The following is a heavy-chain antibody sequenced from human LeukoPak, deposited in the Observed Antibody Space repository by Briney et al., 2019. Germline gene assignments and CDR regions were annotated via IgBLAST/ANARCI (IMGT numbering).Heavy chain of an antibody. CDR1: GGSISSYY. CDR3: ARTLNYYYYMDV. Sequence: SETLSLTCTVSGGSISSYYWSWIRQPPGKGLEWIGYIYYSGSTNYNPSPKSRVTISVDTSKNQFSLKLSSVTAADTAVYYCARTLNYYYYMDVWGKGTTVTVSS. V-gene: IGHV4-59*01. CDR2: IYYSGST. J-gene: IGHJ6*03.